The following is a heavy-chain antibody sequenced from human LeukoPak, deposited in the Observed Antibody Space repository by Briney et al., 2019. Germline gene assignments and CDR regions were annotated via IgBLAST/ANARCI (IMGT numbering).Heavy chain of an antibody. CDR1: GGSFSGYY. CDR3: ARENDYTGEDYFDY. CDR2: IYYSGST. Sequence: TSETLSLTCAVYGGSFSGYYWSWIRQPPGKGLEWIGYIYYSGSTNYNPSLKSRVTISVDTSKNQFSLKLSSVTAADTAVYYCARENDYTGEDYFDYWGQGTLVTVSS. J-gene: IGHJ4*02. V-gene: IGHV4-59*01. D-gene: IGHD4-11*01.